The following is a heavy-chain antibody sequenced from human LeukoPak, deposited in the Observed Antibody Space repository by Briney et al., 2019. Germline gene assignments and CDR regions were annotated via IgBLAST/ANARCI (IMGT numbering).Heavy chain of an antibody. D-gene: IGHD3-22*01. CDR3: AREERDYYDSSGYYPRFDY. V-gene: IGHV1-69*05. Sequence: SVKVSCKASGGTFSSYAISWVRQAPGQGLEWMGGIIPIFGIANYAQKFQGRVTITTDESTSTAYMELSSLRSEDTAVYYCAREERDYYDSSGYYPRFDYWGQGTLVTVSS. J-gene: IGHJ4*02. CDR2: IIPIFGIA. CDR1: GGTFSSYA.